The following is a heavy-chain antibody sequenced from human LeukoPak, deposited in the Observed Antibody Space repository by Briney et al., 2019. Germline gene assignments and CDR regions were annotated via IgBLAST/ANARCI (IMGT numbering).Heavy chain of an antibody. J-gene: IGHJ3*02. Sequence: ASVKVSCKASGYTFTGYYMHWVRQAPGQGLEWMGWINPNSGGTNYAQKFQGWVTMTRDTSISTAYMELSRLRSDDTAVYYCAREDSSSWYAFDIWGQGTRVTVSS. D-gene: IGHD6-13*01. CDR2: INPNSGGT. CDR3: AREDSSSWYAFDI. V-gene: IGHV1-2*04. CDR1: GYTFTGYY.